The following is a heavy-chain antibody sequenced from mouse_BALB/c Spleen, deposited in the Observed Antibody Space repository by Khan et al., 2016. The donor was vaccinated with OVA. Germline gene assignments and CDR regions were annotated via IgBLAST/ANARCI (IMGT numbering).Heavy chain of an antibody. CDR3: ATEVWYYYIALDY. CDR1: GFSLTDYD. J-gene: IGHJ4*01. Sequence: QVQLKESGPGLVAPSQSLSITCTVSGFSLTDYDVSWIRQPPGKGLEWLGVIWGGGNTYYNSALKSRLSISKDNSKSQVFLKMNSLQTDDTAMYYCATEVWYYYIALDYWGQGTSVTVSS. D-gene: IGHD2-10*02. CDR2: IWGGGNT. V-gene: IGHV2-6-5*01.